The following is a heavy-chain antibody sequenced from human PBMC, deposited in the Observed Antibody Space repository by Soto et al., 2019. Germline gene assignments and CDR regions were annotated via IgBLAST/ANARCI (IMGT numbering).Heavy chain of an antibody. V-gene: IGHV1-2*02. Sequence: ASVKVSCKASGYTFTGYYMHWVRQAPGQGLEWMGWINPSSGGTNYAQKFQGRVTMTRDTSISTAYMELSRLRSDDTAVYYCARVLGEDYYYGMDVWGQGTTVTVSS. J-gene: IGHJ6*02. CDR3: ARVLGEDYYYGMDV. CDR2: INPSSGGT. D-gene: IGHD2-15*01. CDR1: GYTFTGYY.